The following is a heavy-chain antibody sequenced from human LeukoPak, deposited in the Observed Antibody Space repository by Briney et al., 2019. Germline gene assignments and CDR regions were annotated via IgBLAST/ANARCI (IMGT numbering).Heavy chain of an antibody. Sequence: ASVKVSCKASGYTFTGYYIHWVRQAPGQGLEWMGIINPNRVSTSYAQKFQGRVTMTRDTSMSTVYMEMSSLRSEDTAVYYCARGGGIPVAGAFDYWGQGTLVTVSS. CDR1: GYTFTGYY. V-gene: IGHV1-46*01. CDR3: ARGGGIPVAGAFDY. CDR2: INPNRVST. D-gene: IGHD6-19*01. J-gene: IGHJ4*02.